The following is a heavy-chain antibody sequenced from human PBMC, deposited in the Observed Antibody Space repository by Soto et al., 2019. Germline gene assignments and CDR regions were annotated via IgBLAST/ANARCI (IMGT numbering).Heavy chain of an antibody. CDR3: AKESCTNGVCYTDPVYYYYGMDV. D-gene: IGHD2-8*01. V-gene: IGHV3-23*01. J-gene: IGHJ6*02. CDR2: ISGSGGST. CDR1: GFTFSSYA. Sequence: EVQLLESGGGLVQPGGSLRLSCAASGFTFSSYAMSWVRQAPGKGLEWVSAISGSGGSTYYADSVKGRFTISRDNSKNTLYLQMNSLRAEDTAVYYCAKESCTNGVCYTDPVYYYYGMDVWGQGTTVTVSS.